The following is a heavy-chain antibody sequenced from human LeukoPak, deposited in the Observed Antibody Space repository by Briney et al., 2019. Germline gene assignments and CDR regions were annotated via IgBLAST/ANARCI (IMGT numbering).Heavy chain of an antibody. Sequence: GASVKVSCKTSGYLFISYGINWVRQAPGQGLEWMGWINPNSGGTNYAQKFQGRVTMTRDTSISTAYMELSRLRSDDTAVYYCARGRIAVAGTGYYMDVWGKGTTVTVSS. CDR3: ARGRIAVAGTGYYMDV. J-gene: IGHJ6*03. CDR2: INPNSGGT. CDR1: GYLFISYG. V-gene: IGHV1-2*02. D-gene: IGHD6-19*01.